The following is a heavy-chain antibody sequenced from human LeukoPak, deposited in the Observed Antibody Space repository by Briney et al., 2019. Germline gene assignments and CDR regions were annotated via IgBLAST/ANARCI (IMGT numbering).Heavy chain of an antibody. V-gene: IGHV3-43*02. D-gene: IGHD5-12*01. Sequence: GGALRLSCAASGFTFDDYAMHWVRHAPGKGLEWVSLISGGGGSTYYADSVKGRITISRDNSKNSLYLQMNSLRTEDTALYYCAKDFGWLRSYDAFDIWGQGTMVTVSS. CDR2: ISGGGGST. CDR3: AKDFGWLRSYDAFDI. J-gene: IGHJ3*02. CDR1: GFTFDDYA.